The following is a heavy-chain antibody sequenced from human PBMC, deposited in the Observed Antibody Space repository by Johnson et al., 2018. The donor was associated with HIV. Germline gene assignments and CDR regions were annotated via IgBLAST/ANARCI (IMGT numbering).Heavy chain of an antibody. CDR1: GFTFSSYA. D-gene: IGHD1-26*01. J-gene: IGHJ3*02. Sequence: QEKLVESGGGVVQPGRSLRLSCAASGFTFSSYAMHWVRQAPGKGLEWVAVISYDGSNKYYADSVKGRFTISRDNSKNTLYLQMNSLRAEDTAVYYYASREVGAKSEHAFDIWGQGTMVTVSS. V-gene: IGHV3-30-3*01. CDR3: ASREVGAKSEHAFDI. CDR2: ISYDGSNK.